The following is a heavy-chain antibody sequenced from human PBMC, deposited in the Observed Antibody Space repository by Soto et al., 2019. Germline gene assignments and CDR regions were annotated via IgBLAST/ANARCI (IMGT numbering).Heavy chain of an antibody. CDR3: ARTYDSNGYANEFDS. CDR1: GRSITSYY. D-gene: IGHD3-22*01. V-gene: IGHV4-59*12. J-gene: IGHJ4*02. Sequence: QVVLQESGPGLVKPSETLSLTCSVSGRSITSYYWSWVRQPPGKGLEWIGYIYDNGITSQNPSLKSRVTMSADTSQNQFSLKLTSVTGADTAVYYCARTYDSNGYANEFDSWGQGILATVTS. CDR2: IYDNGIT.